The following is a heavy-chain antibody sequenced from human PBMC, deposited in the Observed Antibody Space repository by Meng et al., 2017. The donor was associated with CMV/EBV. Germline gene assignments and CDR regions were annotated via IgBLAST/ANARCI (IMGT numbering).Heavy chain of an antibody. Sequence: GGSLRLSCAASGFTFSSYWMHWVRQAPGKGLVWVSRINSDGSSTSYADSVKGRFTISRDNAKNTLYLQMNSLRAEDTAVYYCAGGGGDYSGYDWEADYWGQGTLVTVSS. CDR3: AGGGGDYSGYDWEADY. J-gene: IGHJ4*02. V-gene: IGHV3-74*01. CDR1: GFTFSSYW. CDR2: INSDGSST. D-gene: IGHD5-12*01.